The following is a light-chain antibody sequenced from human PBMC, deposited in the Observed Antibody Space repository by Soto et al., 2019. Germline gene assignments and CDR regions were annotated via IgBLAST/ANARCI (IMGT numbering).Light chain of an antibody. Sequence: EMVMTQSPATLSVSPGERVTLSCRASESVHRNLAWYQQKPGQGPSLLIYYASTRATGVPDRFTSSGSGTGFIITISSLQSEDFGVYHCQHYSNWPPTFGPGTKVEIK. CDR2: YAS. V-gene: IGKV3-15*01. CDR3: QHYSNWPPT. J-gene: IGKJ3*01. CDR1: ESVHRN.